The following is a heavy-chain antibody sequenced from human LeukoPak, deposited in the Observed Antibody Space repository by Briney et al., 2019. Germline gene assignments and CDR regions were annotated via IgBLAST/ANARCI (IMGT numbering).Heavy chain of an antibody. Sequence: GGSLRLSCAASGLTFSKYWMSWVRQAPGKGLEWVAIINEDGTGKNYVDSVKGRFTISRDNAKNSLYLQMSGLRAEDTAVYFCATADWFSFDFWGQGTLVTVSS. V-gene: IGHV3-7*04. CDR3: ATADWFSFDF. D-gene: IGHD3-9*01. CDR1: GLTFSKYW. CDR2: INEDGTGK. J-gene: IGHJ4*02.